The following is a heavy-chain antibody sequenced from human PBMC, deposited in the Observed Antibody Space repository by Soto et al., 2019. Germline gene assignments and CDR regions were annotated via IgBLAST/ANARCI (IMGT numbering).Heavy chain of an antibody. CDR3: ASRDPGTSVDY. Sequence: SESLSVGGAVSGGSVTSNNWWTWVRQPPGQGLEWIGEIYRTGSTNYNPSLKSRVTISLDKSENQFSLKVTSLTAADTAVYYCASRDPGTSVDYWGQGTLVTVSS. J-gene: IGHJ4*02. CDR1: GGSVTSNNW. D-gene: IGHD1-7*01. V-gene: IGHV4-4*02. CDR2: IYRTGST.